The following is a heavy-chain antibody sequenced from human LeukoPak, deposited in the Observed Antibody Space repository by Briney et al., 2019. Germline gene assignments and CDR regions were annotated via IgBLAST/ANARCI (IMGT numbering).Heavy chain of an antibody. J-gene: IGHJ4*02. CDR1: GYTFTSYY. Sequence: ASVKVSCKASGYTFTSYYMHWVRQAPGQGLEWMGIINPSGGSTSYAQKFQGRVTMTTDTSTSTAYMELRSLRSDDTAVYYCARGARSALDYWGQGTLVTVSS. CDR3: ARGARSALDY. CDR2: INPSGGST. V-gene: IGHV1-46*01.